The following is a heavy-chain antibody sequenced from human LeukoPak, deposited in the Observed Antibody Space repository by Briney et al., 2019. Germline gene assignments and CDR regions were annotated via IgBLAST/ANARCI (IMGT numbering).Heavy chain of an antibody. J-gene: IGHJ4*02. CDR2: INTNSGGT. Sequence: ASVTVSFTASGYTFTVYYMHWVRQAPGQGHEWMGWINTNSGGTNYTQKFQGRVTINRDTSISTAYMELSRLRSDDTAVYYCARAAAGTGHYWGQGTLVTVSS. D-gene: IGHD6-13*01. CDR1: GYTFTVYY. V-gene: IGHV1-2*02. CDR3: ARAAAGTGHY.